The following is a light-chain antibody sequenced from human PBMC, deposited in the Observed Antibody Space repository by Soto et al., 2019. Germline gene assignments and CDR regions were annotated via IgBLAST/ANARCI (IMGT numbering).Light chain of an antibody. V-gene: IGKV4-1*01. Sequence: DIVMTQSPDSLAVSLGERATINCKSSQSVLYSSNNKNYLAWYQQRPGQPPKLLIYWASTRESGVPDRLSGNGYATDFTLTISSLQAKDVAVYYCQQYYSTPWPFGQGTKVDIK. CDR3: QQYYSTPWP. CDR1: QSVLYSSNNKNY. CDR2: WAS. J-gene: IGKJ1*01.